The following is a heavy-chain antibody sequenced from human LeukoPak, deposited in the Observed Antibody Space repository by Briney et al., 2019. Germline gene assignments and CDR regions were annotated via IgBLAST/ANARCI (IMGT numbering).Heavy chain of an antibody. D-gene: IGHD2-15*01. Sequence: ASVKVSCKVSGYTLTELSMHWVRQAPGKGLEWMGGFDPEDGETIYAQKFQGRVTMTEDTSTDTAYMELSSLRSEDTAVYYCATARYCSGGRCYYFDYWGQGTLVTVSP. CDR3: ATARYCSGGRCYYFDY. J-gene: IGHJ4*02. CDR2: FDPEDGET. V-gene: IGHV1-24*01. CDR1: GYTLTELS.